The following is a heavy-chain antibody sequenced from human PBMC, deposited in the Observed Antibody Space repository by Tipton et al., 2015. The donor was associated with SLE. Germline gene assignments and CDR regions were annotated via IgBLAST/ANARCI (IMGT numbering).Heavy chain of an antibody. J-gene: IGHJ6*03. CDR1: GDSVSSSY. Sequence: TLSLTCTVSGDSVSSSYWSWIRQTPGSGLEWIAYIYHVGSTNYNPSLRSRLTISVDTSKNQFSLKLSSVTAADTAVYYCARVPFYYYYSMDVWGKGTTVTVSS. V-gene: IGHV4-59*02. CDR2: IYHVGST. CDR3: ARVPFYYYYSMDV.